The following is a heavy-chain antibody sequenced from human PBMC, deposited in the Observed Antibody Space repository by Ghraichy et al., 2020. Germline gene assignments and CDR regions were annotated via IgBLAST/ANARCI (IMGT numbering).Heavy chain of an antibody. CDR3: AREHLIVEVKDDGFDL. Sequence: GGSLRLSCAASGFTFSSYWMSWFRQAPGKRLEWVANIKQDGGESHYVETVRGRFTISRDNAKNSLFLQMHSMSTEDTSVYYCAREHLIVEVKDDGFDLWGQGTMVTVSS. J-gene: IGHJ3*01. D-gene: IGHD3-22*01. CDR2: IKQDGGES. V-gene: IGHV3-7*01. CDR1: GFTFSSYW.